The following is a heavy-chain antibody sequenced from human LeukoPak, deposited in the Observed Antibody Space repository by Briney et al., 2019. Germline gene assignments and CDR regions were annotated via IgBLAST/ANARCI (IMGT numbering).Heavy chain of an antibody. CDR1: GGSFSGYY. D-gene: IGHD3-16*02. V-gene: IGHV4-34*01. J-gene: IGHJ4*02. CDR2: INHSGST. Sequence: SETLSLTCAVYGGSFSGYYWSWIRQPPGKGLEWIGEINHSGSTNYNPSLKSRVTISVDTSKNQFSLKLSSVTAADTAVYYCARGLVVVTFGGVIVTIHFDYWGQGTLVTVSS. CDR3: ARGLVVVTFGGVIVTIHFDY.